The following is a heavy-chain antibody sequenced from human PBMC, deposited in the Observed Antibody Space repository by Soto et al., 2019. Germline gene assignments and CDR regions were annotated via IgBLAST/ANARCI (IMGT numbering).Heavy chain of an antibody. CDR3: ARERRGDGYNLSGDYGMDV. Sequence: QVQLVESGGGVVQPGRSLRLSCAASGFTFSSYGMHWVRQAPGKGLEWVAVIWYDGSNKYYADSVKGRFTISRDNSKNTLYLQMNSLRAEDTAVYYCARERRGDGYNLSGDYGMDVWGQGTTVTVSS. CDR1: GFTFSSYG. D-gene: IGHD5-12*01. J-gene: IGHJ6*02. V-gene: IGHV3-33*01. CDR2: IWYDGSNK.